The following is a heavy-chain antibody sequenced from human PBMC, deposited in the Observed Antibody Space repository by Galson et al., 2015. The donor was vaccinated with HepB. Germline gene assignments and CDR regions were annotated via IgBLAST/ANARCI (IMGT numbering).Heavy chain of an antibody. Sequence: SLRLSCAASGFTVSSNYMSWVRQAPGKGLEWVSVIYSGGSTYYADSVKGRFTISRDNSKNTLYLQMNSLRAEDTAVYYCAIAVADSDAFDIWGQGTMVTVSS. CDR2: IYSGGST. D-gene: IGHD6-19*01. CDR1: GFTVSSNY. V-gene: IGHV3-53*01. CDR3: AIAVADSDAFDI. J-gene: IGHJ3*02.